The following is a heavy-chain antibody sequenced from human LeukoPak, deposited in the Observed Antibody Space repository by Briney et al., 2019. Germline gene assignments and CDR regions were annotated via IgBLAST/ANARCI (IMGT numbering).Heavy chain of an antibody. CDR3: ARVLGAAAVQLYFDY. D-gene: IGHD6-13*01. CDR1: GFTFSSYW. J-gene: IGHJ4*02. Sequence: PGGSQRLSCAASGFTFSSYWMSWVRQAPGKGLEWVANIKQDGSEKYYVDSVKGRFTISRDNAKNSLYLQMNSLRAEDTAVYYCARVLGAAAVQLYFDYWGQGTLVTVSS. V-gene: IGHV3-7*03. CDR2: IKQDGSEK.